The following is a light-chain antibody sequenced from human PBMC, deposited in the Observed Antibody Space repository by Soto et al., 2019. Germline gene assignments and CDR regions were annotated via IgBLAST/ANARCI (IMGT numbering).Light chain of an antibody. CDR1: QSVSSD. Sequence: EIVMTQSPATLSVSPGQRVTLSCRASQSVSSDLTWYQQRPGQAPRLLVYRASTRATGIPARFSGSGSGTEFTLTLSSLQSEDFAVYFCQQNYKWPDTFGQGTKLEIK. CDR2: RAS. J-gene: IGKJ2*01. CDR3: QQNYKWPDT. V-gene: IGKV3-15*01.